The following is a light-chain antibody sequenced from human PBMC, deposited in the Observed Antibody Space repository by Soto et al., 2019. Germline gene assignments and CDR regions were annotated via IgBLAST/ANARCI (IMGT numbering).Light chain of an antibody. Sequence: QSVLTQPPSASGTPGQRVTIFCSGSSSNIGTNTVIWYQQHPGAAPKLLIYSDNQRPSGVPDRFSGSKSGTSASLAISGLQSEDEADYYCAAWDVSLVVFGGGTKLTVL. J-gene: IGLJ2*01. CDR2: SDN. CDR3: AAWDVSLVV. V-gene: IGLV1-44*01. CDR1: SSNIGTNT.